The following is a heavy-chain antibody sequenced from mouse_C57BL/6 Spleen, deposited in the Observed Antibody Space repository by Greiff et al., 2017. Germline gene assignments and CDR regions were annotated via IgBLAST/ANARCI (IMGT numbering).Heavy chain of an antibody. CDR1: GYTFTSYW. CDR2: IDPSDSYT. D-gene: IGHD2-14*01. V-gene: IGHV1-50*01. Sequence: QVQLQQPGAELVKPGASVKLSCKASGYTFTSYWMQWVKQRPGQGLEWIGEIDPSDSYTNYNQKFKGKATLTVDTSSSTAYMQLSSLTSEDSAVYYWAREGYIYWGQGTTLTVSS. CDR3: AREGYIY. J-gene: IGHJ2*01.